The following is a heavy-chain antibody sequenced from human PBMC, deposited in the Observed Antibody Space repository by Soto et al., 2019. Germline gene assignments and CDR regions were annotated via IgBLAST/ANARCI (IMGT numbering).Heavy chain of an antibody. V-gene: IGHV4-4*07. J-gene: IGHJ4*02. Sequence: TLSLTCSVSGGSINSYWWSWIRQPAGKGLEWIGRVYSSGTTDYNPSLNSRATMSVETSKNQFSLKLSSVTAADTAVYYCARDIGSYAYGEGYWGQGIQVTVSS. CDR2: VYSSGTT. D-gene: IGHD3-10*01. CDR1: GGSINSYW. CDR3: ARDIGSYAYGEGY.